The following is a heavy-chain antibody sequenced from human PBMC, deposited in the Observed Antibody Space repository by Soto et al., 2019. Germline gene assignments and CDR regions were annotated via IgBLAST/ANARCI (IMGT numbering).Heavy chain of an antibody. CDR3: AKSSSRANYYDFDV. CDR2: VSGRGRDT. J-gene: IGHJ6*02. D-gene: IGHD2-2*01. Sequence: GGSLRLSCAASGFTFSGYAMNWVRQAPGKGLEWVAGVSGRGRDTSYADSVKGRFTISRDTSKDTLYLQMNSLRAEDTAVYYCAKSSSRANYYDFDVWGQGTTVTVSS. V-gene: IGHV3-23*01. CDR1: GFTFSGYA.